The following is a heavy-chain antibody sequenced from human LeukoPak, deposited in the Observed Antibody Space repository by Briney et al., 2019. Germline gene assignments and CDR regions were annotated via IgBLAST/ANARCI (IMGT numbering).Heavy chain of an antibody. V-gene: IGHV4-34*01. D-gene: IGHD3-9*01. Sequence: PSETLSLTCAVYGGSFSGYYWGWIRQPPGKGLEWIGEINHSGSTNYNPSLKSRVTISVDTSKNQFPLKLSSVTAADTAVYYCARGAALRYFDWLSQSDAFDIWGQGTMVTVSS. CDR2: INHSGST. J-gene: IGHJ3*02. CDR3: ARGAALRYFDWLSQSDAFDI. CDR1: GGSFSGYY.